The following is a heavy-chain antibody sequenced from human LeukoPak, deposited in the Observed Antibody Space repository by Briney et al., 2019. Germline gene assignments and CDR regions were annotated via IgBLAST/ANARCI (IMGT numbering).Heavy chain of an antibody. V-gene: IGHV3-33*06. CDR3: AKVVQYTASTGTGLDY. CDR1: GFTFFNYG. CDR2: IWYDGSYK. J-gene: IGHJ4*02. D-gene: IGHD6-13*01. Sequence: PGGSLRLSCAASGFTFFNYGMHWVRQAQGKGLDWVAVIWYDGSYKYYADSVRGRFTISRDNSKNTLYLQMDSLRAEDTAIYYCAKVVQYTASTGTGLDYWGQGTLVTVSS.